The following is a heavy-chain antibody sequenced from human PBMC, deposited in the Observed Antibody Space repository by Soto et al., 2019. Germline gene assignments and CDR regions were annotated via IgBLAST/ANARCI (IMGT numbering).Heavy chain of an antibody. CDR1: GFTFSNAW. D-gene: IGHD3-10*01. CDR3: ASGASLDY. CDR2: IKTKTDGEST. V-gene: IGHV3-15*01. Sequence: EVQLVESGGGLVKPGGSLRLSCAASGFTFSNAWMNWVRQAPGKGLEWLGRIKTKTDGESTDYAAPVKGRFTISRDDSKDTLFLQMNSLTTDDTGVYYCASGASLDYWDQGTLVTVSS. J-gene: IGHJ4*02.